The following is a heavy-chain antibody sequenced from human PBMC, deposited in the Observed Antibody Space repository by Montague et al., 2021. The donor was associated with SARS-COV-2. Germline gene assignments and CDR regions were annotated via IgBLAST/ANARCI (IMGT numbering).Heavy chain of an antibody. V-gene: IGHV4-39*01. CDR1: GGSISSSSYY. J-gene: IGHJ5*02. CDR2: IYYSGST. Sequence: SETLSLTCTVSGGSISSSSYYWSWIRQPPGKGLEWIGSIYYSGSTYYNSSLKSRVTISVDTSKNQFSLKLNSVTAADTAVYYCARLVWFGELSSENWFDPWGQGTLVTDSS. CDR3: ARLVWFGELSSENWFDP. D-gene: IGHD3-10*01.